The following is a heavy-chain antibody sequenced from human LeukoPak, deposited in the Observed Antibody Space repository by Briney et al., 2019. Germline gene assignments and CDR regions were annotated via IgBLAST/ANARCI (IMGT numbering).Heavy chain of an antibody. CDR1: GFIFSSYG. J-gene: IGHJ5*02. Sequence: GGSLRLSCAASGFIFSSYGMHWVRQAPGKGLEWVAVISYDGSNKYYADSVKGRFTISRDNSKNTLYPQMNSLRAEDTAVYYCAKDRGVYQLPAIGWFDPWGQGTLVTVSS. CDR2: ISYDGSNK. D-gene: IGHD2-2*01. V-gene: IGHV3-30*18. CDR3: AKDRGVYQLPAIGWFDP.